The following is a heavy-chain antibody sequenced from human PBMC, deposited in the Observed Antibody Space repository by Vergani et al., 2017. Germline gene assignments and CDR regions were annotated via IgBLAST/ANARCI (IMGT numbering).Heavy chain of an antibody. CDR1: GFTFSSYA. D-gene: IGHD4-11*01. CDR3: ARGQQSPTY. Sequence: QVQLVESGGGVVQPGRSLRLSCAASGFTFSSYAMHWVRQAPGKGLEWVAVISYDGSNKYYADSVKGRFTISRDNSKNSLYLQMNSLRAEDTAVYYCARGQQSPTYWGQGTLVTVSS. CDR2: ISYDGSNK. V-gene: IGHV3-30*07. J-gene: IGHJ4*02.